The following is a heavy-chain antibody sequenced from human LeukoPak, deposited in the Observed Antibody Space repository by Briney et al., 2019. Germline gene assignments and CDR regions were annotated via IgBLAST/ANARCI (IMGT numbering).Heavy chain of an antibody. CDR1: GGSFSVYY. D-gene: IGHD3-10*01. Sequence: SETLSLTCAVYGGSFSVYYWSWIRQPPGKGLEWIGEINHSGSTNYNPSLKSRVPISVDTSKNQFSLKLSSVTAADTAVYYCARGGGDNWFDPWGQGTLVTVSS. J-gene: IGHJ5*02. V-gene: IGHV4-34*01. CDR3: ARGGGDNWFDP. CDR2: INHSGST.